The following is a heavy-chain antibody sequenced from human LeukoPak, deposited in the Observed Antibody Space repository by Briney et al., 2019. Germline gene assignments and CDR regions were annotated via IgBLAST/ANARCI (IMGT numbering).Heavy chain of an antibody. D-gene: IGHD2-2*01. Sequence: PGGSLRLSCAASRFTFSNYAMSWVRQAAGKGLEWVSGITSGHSTFYADSVKGRFTISRDNSKNTVYLQMNSLRAAHTAVYYCAKDYPECTGTTCSGEVFFDYWGQGTLVTVSS. J-gene: IGHJ4*02. V-gene: IGHV3-23*01. CDR1: RFTFSNYA. CDR3: AKDYPECTGTTCSGEVFFDY. CDR2: ITSGHST.